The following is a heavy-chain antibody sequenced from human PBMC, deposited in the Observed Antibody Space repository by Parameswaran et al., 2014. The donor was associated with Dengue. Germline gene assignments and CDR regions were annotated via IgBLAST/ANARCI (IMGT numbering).Heavy chain of an antibody. CDR2: ISSSSSYI. J-gene: IGHJ6*02. CDR3: ARADEGSGFLEWLSHYYYYGMDV. CDR1: GFTFSSYS. V-gene: IGHV3-21*01. D-gene: IGHD3-3*01. Sequence: GESLKISCAASGFTFSSYSMNWVRQAPGKGLEWVSSISSSSSYIYYADSVKGRFTISRDNAKNSLYLQMNSLRAEDTAVYYCARADEGSGFLEWLSHYYYYGMDVWGQGTTVTVSS.